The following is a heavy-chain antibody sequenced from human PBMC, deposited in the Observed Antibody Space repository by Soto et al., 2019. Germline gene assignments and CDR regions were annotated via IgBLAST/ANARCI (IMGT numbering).Heavy chain of an antibody. J-gene: IGHJ6*03. D-gene: IGHD2-15*01. CDR2: MNTKRSNT. CDR1: GYTFTSYD. V-gene: IGHV1-8*01. CDR3: ARGISGRYCSGGSCYFRYYMDV. Sequence: ASVKVSCKASGYTFTSYDINWVRKAKGQGHERKGWMNTKRSNTGYAQKFQGRVNMTRNTYISTAYMELSSLRSEDTAVYYCARGISGRYCSGGSCYFRYYMDVWGKGSTVTVSS.